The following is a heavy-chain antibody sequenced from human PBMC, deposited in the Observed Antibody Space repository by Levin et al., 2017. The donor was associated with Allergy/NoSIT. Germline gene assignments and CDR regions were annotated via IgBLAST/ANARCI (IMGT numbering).Heavy chain of an antibody. D-gene: IGHD3-22*01. CDR3: ARVPSYYYDSSGYYPWFDY. V-gene: IGHV4-34*01. Sequence: SQTLSLTCAVYGGSFSGYYWSWIRQPPGKGLEWIGEINHSGSTNYNPSLKSRVTISVDTSKNQFSLKLSSVTAADTAVYYCARVPSYYYDSSGYYPWFDYWGQGTLVTVSS. J-gene: IGHJ4*02. CDR2: INHSGST. CDR1: GGSFSGYY.